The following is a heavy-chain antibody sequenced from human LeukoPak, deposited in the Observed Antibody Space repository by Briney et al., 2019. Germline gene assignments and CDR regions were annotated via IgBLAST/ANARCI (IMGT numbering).Heavy chain of an antibody. Sequence: PSETPSLTCTVSGGSISSYYWSWIRQPPGKGLEWIGYIYTSGSTNYNPSLKSRVTISVDTSKNQFSLKLSSVTAADTAVYYCARQGPRHYDFWSGYYFYGRGSWFDPWGQGTLVTVSS. CDR3: ARQGPRHYDFWSGYYFYGRGSWFDP. V-gene: IGHV4-4*09. J-gene: IGHJ5*02. CDR2: IYTSGST. D-gene: IGHD3-3*01. CDR1: GGSISSYY.